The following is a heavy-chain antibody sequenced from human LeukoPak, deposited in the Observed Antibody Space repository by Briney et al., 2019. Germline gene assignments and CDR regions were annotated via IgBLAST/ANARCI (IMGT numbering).Heavy chain of an antibody. CDR2: INAGNGNT. D-gene: IGHD3-10*01. V-gene: IGHV1-3*01. Sequence: ASVKVSCKASGYTFTGYYMHWVRQAPGQRLEWMGWINAGNGNTKYSQKFQGRVTITRDTSASTAYMELSSLRSEDTAVYYCARALLWFGEGGYFDYWGQGTLVTVSS. J-gene: IGHJ4*02. CDR1: GYTFTGYY. CDR3: ARALLWFGEGGYFDY.